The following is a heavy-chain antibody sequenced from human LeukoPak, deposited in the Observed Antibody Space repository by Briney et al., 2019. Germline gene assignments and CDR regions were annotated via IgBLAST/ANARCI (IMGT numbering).Heavy chain of an antibody. CDR2: INHSGST. Sequence: PSGTLSITCAVYGGSFSGYYWSWIRQPPGKGLEWIGEINHSGSTNYNPSLKSRVTISVDTSKNQFSLRLSSVTAADTAVYYCARGGYSYGFKAFDIWGQGTKVTVSS. CDR1: GGSFSGYY. D-gene: IGHD5-18*01. J-gene: IGHJ3*02. CDR3: ARGGYSYGFKAFDI. V-gene: IGHV4-34*01.